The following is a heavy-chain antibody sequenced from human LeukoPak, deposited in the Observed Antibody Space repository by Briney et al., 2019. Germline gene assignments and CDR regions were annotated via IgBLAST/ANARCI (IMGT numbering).Heavy chain of an antibody. CDR3: ARDRSAAPADY. CDR1: GGSISSYY. Sequence: KSSETLSLTCTVSGGSISSYYWSWIRQPPGKGLEWIGYIYYSGNSNYNPSLRSRVTISIDTSKNQFSLKLTSVTAADTAVYYCARDRSAAPADYWGQGTLVTVSS. J-gene: IGHJ4*02. CDR2: IYYSGNS. D-gene: IGHD6-13*01. V-gene: IGHV4-59*01.